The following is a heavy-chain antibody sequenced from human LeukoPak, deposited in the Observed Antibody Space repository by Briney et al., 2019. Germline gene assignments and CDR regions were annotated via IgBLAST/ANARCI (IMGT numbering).Heavy chain of an antibody. J-gene: IGHJ4*02. CDR2: IKQDGSEK. CDR3: AGAGY. CDR1: GLTFTNYY. Sequence: GMSLRLACAASGLTFTNYYMGWVRQAPGKGLEWVASIKQDGSEKHYADSVKGRFTISRDNAKNSLYLQMNSLRAEDTAVYYCAGAGYWGQGTLVTVSS. V-gene: IGHV3-7*01.